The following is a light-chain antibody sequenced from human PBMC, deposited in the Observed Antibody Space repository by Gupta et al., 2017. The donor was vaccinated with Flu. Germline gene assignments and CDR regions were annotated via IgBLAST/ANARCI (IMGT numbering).Light chain of an antibody. V-gene: IGKV4-1*01. CDR2: WAS. Sequence: DIVMTHSPDSLAVSLGERATIHCKFSQSGLFSSNNENYLAWYQQKPGQPPKLLIYWASTRESGVPDRFSGSGSGTDFTLTISSLQAEAVAVYYSQQYASNPLTFGGGTKVEIK. CDR1: QSGLFSSNNENY. J-gene: IGKJ4*01. CDR3: QQYASNPLT.